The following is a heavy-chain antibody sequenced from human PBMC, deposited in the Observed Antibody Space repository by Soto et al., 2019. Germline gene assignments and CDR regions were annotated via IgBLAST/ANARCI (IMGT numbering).Heavy chain of an antibody. CDR3: AKDSSGWYYYYYYGMSV. V-gene: IGHV3-30*18. Sequence: GGSLRLSCAASGFTFSSYGMHGVRQAPGKGLEWVAVISYDGSNKYYADSVQGRFTMSRENSKNTLYLQMNRLRAEETAVYYCAKDSSGWYYYYYYGMSVGGQGTTVTVSS. CDR2: ISYDGSNK. CDR1: GFTFSSYG. D-gene: IGHD6-19*01. J-gene: IGHJ6*02.